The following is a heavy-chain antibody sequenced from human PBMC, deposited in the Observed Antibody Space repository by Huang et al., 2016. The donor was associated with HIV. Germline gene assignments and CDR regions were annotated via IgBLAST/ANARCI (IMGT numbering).Heavy chain of an antibody. CDR3: ARDRKYDNAWYWFDP. CDR1: GGTFSSYA. D-gene: IGHD1-1*01. J-gene: IGHJ5*02. V-gene: IGHV1-69*01. Sequence: QVHLVQSGAEVKKPGSSVRVSCEVSGGTFSSYASNWVRQAPGQGLELMGGIIPIFGTPNYAQKCQGRVTITADESTSTAYMELSSLRSDDTAVYYCARDRKYDNAWYWFDPWGQGTLVTVSS. CDR2: IIPIFGTP.